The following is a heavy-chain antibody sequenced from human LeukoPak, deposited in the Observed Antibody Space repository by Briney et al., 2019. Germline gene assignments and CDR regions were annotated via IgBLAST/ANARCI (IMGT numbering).Heavy chain of an antibody. Sequence: GGSLRLSCAASGFTFTSYWMHWVRQAPGKGLVWVSRVNSDGSSTTYADSVKGRFTISRDNAKNTLYLQMNSLRAEDTAVYYCARGRYYGMDVWGQGTTVAVSS. CDR1: GFTFTSYW. CDR3: ARGRYYGMDV. V-gene: IGHV3-74*01. CDR2: VNSDGSST. J-gene: IGHJ6*02.